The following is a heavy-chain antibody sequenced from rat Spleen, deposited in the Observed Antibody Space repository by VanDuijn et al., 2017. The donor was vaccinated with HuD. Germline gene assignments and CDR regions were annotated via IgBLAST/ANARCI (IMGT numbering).Heavy chain of an antibody. J-gene: IGHJ2*01. D-gene: IGHD1-12*02. Sequence: EGQLQESGPGLVKPSQSLSLTCSVTGYSITSNYWGWIRKFPGNKMEWMAYISYSGSTGYNPSLKSRISITRDTSKNQFFLQLNSVTPEDTATYYCARTYYYDGSYHPFVYWGQGVMVTVSS. V-gene: IGHV3-1*01. CDR1: GYSITSNY. CDR2: ISYSGST. CDR3: ARTYYYDGSYHPFVY.